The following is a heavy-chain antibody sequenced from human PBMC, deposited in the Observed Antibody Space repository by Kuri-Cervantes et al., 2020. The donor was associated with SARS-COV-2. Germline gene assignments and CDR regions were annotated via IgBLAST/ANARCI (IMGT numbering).Heavy chain of an antibody. V-gene: IGHV3-11*06. Sequence: GESLKISCAASGFTFSDYYMSWIRQAPGKGLEWVSYISSSSSYTNYADSVKGRFTISRDNAKNTLYLQMNSLRAEDTAVYYCARDGALFYPLDYWGQGTLVTVSS. CDR1: GFTFSDYY. CDR3: ARDGALFYPLDY. J-gene: IGHJ4*02. CDR2: ISSSSSYT. D-gene: IGHD1-26*01.